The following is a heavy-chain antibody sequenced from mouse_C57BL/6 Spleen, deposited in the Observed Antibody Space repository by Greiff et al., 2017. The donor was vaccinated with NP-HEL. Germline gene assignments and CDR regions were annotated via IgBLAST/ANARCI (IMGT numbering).Heavy chain of an antibody. Sequence: VQLQQSGAELARPGASVKLSCKASGYTFTSYGISWVKQRPGQGLEWIGEIYPRSGNTYYNEKFKGKATLTADKSSSTAYMELRILTSEDSAVYFCARRLGLSSAMDYWGQGTSVTVSS. V-gene: IGHV1-81*01. CDR1: GYTFTSYG. CDR3: ARRLGLSSAMDY. CDR2: IYPRSGNT. D-gene: IGHD6-5*01. J-gene: IGHJ4*01.